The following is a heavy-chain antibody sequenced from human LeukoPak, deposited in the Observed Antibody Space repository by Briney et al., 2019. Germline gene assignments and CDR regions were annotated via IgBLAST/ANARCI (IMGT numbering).Heavy chain of an antibody. D-gene: IGHD6-25*01. CDR3: AKSPAGSKGRLDY. J-gene: IGHJ4*02. V-gene: IGHV3-30-3*02. CDR2: ISYDGSNK. Sequence: GGSLRLSCAASGFTFSSYAMHWVRQAPGKGLEWVAVISYDGSNKYYAESVKGRFTISRDNSKNTLYLQMNSLRAEDTAVYYCAKSPAGSKGRLDYWGQGTLVTVSS. CDR1: GFTFSSYA.